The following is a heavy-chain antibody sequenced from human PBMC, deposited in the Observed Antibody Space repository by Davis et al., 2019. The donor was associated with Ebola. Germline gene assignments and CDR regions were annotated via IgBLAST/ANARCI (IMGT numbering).Heavy chain of an antibody. D-gene: IGHD3-3*01. CDR3: ARDGTGYDFWSGYRYYYYGMDV. CDR1: GFTFSGSA. CDR2: ISYDGSNK. Sequence: GESLKISCAASGFTFSGSAMHWVRQAPGKGLEWVAVISYDGSNKYYADSVKGRFTISRDNSKNTLYLQMNSLRAEDTAVYYCARDGTGYDFWSGYRYYYYGMDVWGQGTTVTVSS. V-gene: IGHV3-30-3*01. J-gene: IGHJ6*02.